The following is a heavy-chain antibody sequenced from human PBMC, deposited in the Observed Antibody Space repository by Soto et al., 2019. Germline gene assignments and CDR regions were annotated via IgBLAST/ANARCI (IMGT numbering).Heavy chain of an antibody. D-gene: IGHD3-3*01. CDR3: ARGPPFGR. CDR2: IYHSGST. Sequence: SETLSLTCAVSGGSISSGGYSWSWIRQPPGKGLEWIGYIYHSGSTYYNPSLKSRVTISVDRSKNQFSLKLSSVTAADTAVYYCARGPPFGRWGQETLVTVSS. V-gene: IGHV4-30-2*01. J-gene: IGHJ4*02. CDR1: GGSISSGGYS.